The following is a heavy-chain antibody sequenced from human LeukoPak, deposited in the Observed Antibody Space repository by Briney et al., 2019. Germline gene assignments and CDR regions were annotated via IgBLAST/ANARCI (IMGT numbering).Heavy chain of an antibody. CDR3: ASRRGEQQLLEDY. V-gene: IGHV4-39*01. CDR1: GGSIRSSYYY. Sequence: SETLSLTCTVSGGSIRSSYYYWGWIRQPPGKGLEWIGSIYDSGSTYYNPSLKSRVTISVDTSKNQFSLKLNSVTAADTAVYYCASRRGEQQLLEDYWGQGTLVTVSS. D-gene: IGHD6-13*01. CDR2: IYDSGST. J-gene: IGHJ4*02.